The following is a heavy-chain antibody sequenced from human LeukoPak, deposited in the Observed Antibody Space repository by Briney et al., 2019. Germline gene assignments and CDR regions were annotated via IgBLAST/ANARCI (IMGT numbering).Heavy chain of an antibody. Sequence: GGSLRLSCAASGINVSSNYMTWIRQAPGKGLEWVSLIYGGDAAYYAESVRGRFMISRDNLKDTLFLQMNSLRVEDTAVYYCVTSTGQQFIPYDYWGQGTHVAVSS. CDR1: GINVSSNY. CDR3: VTSTGQQFIPYDY. D-gene: IGHD6-13*01. V-gene: IGHV3-66*02. J-gene: IGHJ4*02. CDR2: IYGGDAA.